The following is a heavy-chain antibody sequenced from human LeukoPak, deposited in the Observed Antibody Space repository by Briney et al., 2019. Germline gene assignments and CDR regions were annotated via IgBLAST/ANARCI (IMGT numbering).Heavy chain of an antibody. CDR2: IRYDGSYK. J-gene: IGHJ4*02. V-gene: IGHV3-30*02. CDR1: GFTFSNYG. Sequence: PGGSLRLSCAASGFTFSNYGMHWVRQAPGKGLEWVAFIRYDGSYKYYADSVKGRFTISRDNSKNTLYLQMNSLRAEDTAVYYCAKGRLAGWYWVDYWGQGTLVTVSS. CDR3: AKGRLAGWYWVDY. D-gene: IGHD6-19*01.